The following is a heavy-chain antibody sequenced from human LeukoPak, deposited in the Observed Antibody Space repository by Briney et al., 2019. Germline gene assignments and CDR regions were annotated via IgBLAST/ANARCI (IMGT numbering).Heavy chain of an antibody. CDR3: AREIVGATGYFDY. V-gene: IGHV4-61*08. CDR1: GGSISSGGYY. J-gene: IGHJ4*02. D-gene: IGHD1-26*01. Sequence: SQTLSLTCTVSGGSISSGGYYWSWIRQPPGKGLEWIGYIYYSGSTNYNPSLKSRVTISVDTSKNQFSLKLSSVTAADTAVYYCAREIVGATGYFDYWGQGTLVTVSS. CDR2: IYYSGST.